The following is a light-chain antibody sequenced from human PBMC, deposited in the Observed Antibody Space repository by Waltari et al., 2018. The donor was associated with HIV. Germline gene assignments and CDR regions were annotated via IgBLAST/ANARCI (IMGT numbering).Light chain of an antibody. J-gene: IGKJ1*01. V-gene: IGKV1-39*01. CDR2: AAS. CDR1: QTISSY. Sequence: DIQMTQSPSSLSASVGDRVTITCRASQTISSYLNWYQQKPGKAPNLLIYAASSLQSGVPSRFSGSRSGPDFTLTISSLQPEDFATYYCQQTYSTPWTFGQGTKVEIK. CDR3: QQTYSTPWT.